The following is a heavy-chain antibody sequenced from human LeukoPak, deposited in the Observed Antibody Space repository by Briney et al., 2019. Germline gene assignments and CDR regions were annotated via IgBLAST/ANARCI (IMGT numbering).Heavy chain of an antibody. CDR2: ISSSGSTI. CDR3: ARDQVQGKWSLAPRRNYFDY. D-gene: IGHD3-22*01. J-gene: IGHJ4*02. CDR1: GFNFSSYE. Sequence: PGGSLTLSCTASGFNFSSYEMNWVRQAPGKGLEWISYISSSGSTIYYADSVKGRFTISRDNAKNSPYLQMNSLRAEDTAVYYCARDQVQGKWSLAPRRNYFDYWGQGTLVTVSS. V-gene: IGHV3-48*03.